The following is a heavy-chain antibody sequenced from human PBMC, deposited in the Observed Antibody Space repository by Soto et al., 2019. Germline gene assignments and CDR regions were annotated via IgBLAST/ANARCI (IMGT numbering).Heavy chain of an antibody. Sequence: VQLVESGGGLVNPRESLRLSCVGSGFTFSTYNMNWVRQAPGKGLEWVSSISSRSTSIDYADSVKGRFTISRDNAKNSLSLQMNSLRAEDTAVYYCARVRDAFGMDVWGQGTTVAVSS. CDR3: ARVRDAFGMDV. CDR2: ISSRSTSI. V-gene: IGHV3-21*01. D-gene: IGHD2-2*01. CDR1: GFTFSTYN. J-gene: IGHJ6*02.